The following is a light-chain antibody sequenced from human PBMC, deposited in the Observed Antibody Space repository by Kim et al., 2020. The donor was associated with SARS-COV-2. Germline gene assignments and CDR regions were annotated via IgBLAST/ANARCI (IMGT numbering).Light chain of an antibody. V-gene: IGLV3-1*01. CDR2: QDS. J-gene: IGLJ1*01. CDR1: KLGDKY. Sequence: SYELTQPPSASVSPGQTASITCSGDKLGDKYACWYQQKPGQSPVLVIYQDSKRPSGIPERFSGSNSGNTATLTISGTQAMDEADYYCQAWDSSTRNYVFGTGTKVTVL. CDR3: QAWDSSTRNYV.